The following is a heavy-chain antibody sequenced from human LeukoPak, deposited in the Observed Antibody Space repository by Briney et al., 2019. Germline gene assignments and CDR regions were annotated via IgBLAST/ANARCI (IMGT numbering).Heavy chain of an antibody. CDR1: GFSFSTYA. D-gene: IGHD2-2*01. Sequence: QPGRSLRLSCAASGFSFSTYAMHWVRQAPGKGLEWVALISYDGSNKYYADSVKGRFTISRDNSKNTLYLQMHSLSADDTAVYYCARDLQYLLLMGEIDYWGQGTLVTVSS. CDR2: ISYDGSNK. V-gene: IGHV3-30*04. J-gene: IGHJ4*02. CDR3: ARDLQYLLLMGEIDY.